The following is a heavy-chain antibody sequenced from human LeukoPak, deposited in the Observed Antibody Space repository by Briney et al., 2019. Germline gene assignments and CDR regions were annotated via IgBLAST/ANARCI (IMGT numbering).Heavy chain of an antibody. CDR2: ISDSAVGT. J-gene: IGHJ5*02. D-gene: IGHD2-2*01. CDR3: AKDYCSSTSCPQKA. Sequence: CARQPPEKGVEGVAIISDSAVGTYSTDSVTRRFTISTNDSKTTLYPQTNTLRAEDTAIYYCAKDYCSSTSCPQKAWGQRTLVTVSS. V-gene: IGHV3-23*01.